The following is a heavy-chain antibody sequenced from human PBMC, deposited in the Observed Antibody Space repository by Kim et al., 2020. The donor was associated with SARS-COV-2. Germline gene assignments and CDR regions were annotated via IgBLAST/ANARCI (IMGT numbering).Heavy chain of an antibody. CDR1: GYTFTSYG. D-gene: IGHD3-22*01. V-gene: IGHV1-18*01. CDR3: AREVNYYDSSGYYPHKISSYYYYYYGMDV. CDR2: ISAYNGNT. J-gene: IGHJ6*02. Sequence: ASVKVSCKASGYTFTSYGISWVRQAPGQGLEWMGWISAYNGNTNYAQKLQGRVTMTTDTSTSTAYMELRSLRSDDTAVYYCAREVNYYDSSGYYPHKISSYYYYYYGMDVWGQGTTVTVSS.